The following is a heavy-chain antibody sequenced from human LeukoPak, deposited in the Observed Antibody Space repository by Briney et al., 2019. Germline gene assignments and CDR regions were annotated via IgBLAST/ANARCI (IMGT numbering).Heavy chain of an antibody. CDR1: GFTFSRYW. J-gene: IGHJ4*02. CDR2: IKEDGNKK. V-gene: IGHV3-7*05. CDR3: ARGEAFCDY. Sequence: TGGSLRLSCAASGFTFSRYWMTWVRQAPGKGLEWVANIKEDGNKKYYVDSVKGRFSISRDNAKNSLYLGMNSLRPEDTAVYFCARGEAFCDYWGQGARVTVSS.